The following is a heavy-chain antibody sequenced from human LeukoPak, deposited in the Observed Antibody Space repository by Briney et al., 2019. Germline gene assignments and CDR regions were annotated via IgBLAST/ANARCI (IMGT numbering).Heavy chain of an antibody. CDR3: ATGNYYDSRGYYTFGH. D-gene: IGHD3-22*01. CDR2: VNGDGSTT. Sequence: GGSLRLSCAASGFTFSRYWMHWVRQAPGKGLVWVSRVNGDGSTTSYADSVKGGFTISRDNAKNTLYLQMNSLRAEDTAVYYCATGNYYDSRGYYTFGHWGQGTLVTVSS. J-gene: IGHJ1*01. V-gene: IGHV3-74*01. CDR1: GFTFSRYW.